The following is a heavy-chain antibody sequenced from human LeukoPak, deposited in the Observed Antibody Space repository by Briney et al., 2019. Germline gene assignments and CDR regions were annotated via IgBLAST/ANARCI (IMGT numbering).Heavy chain of an antibody. V-gene: IGHV3-21*01. CDR3: ARDNSEGQWLVGNWFDP. CDR1: GFTFSRDS. Sequence: GRTLRLSCAASGFTFSRDSMNWVRQAPGKGLEWVSSISSSSSDIYYADSVKGRFTISRDNARNPLYLQMNSVSAEDTAVYYCARDNSEGQWLVGNWFDPWGQGTLVTVSS. D-gene: IGHD6-19*01. CDR2: ISSSSSDI. J-gene: IGHJ5*02.